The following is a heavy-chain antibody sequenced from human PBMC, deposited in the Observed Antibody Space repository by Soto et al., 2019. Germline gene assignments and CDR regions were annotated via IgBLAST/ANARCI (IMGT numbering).Heavy chain of an antibody. D-gene: IGHD2-15*01. Sequence: QVQLVQSGAEVKRPGASVKVSCKASGYTFTTYYMHWVRQAPGQGLGGWGIINPKGGSTTYAQKFQGRVTMTRDTSTSTVYLELSSLRSEDTAVYYCARAGYCSGGTCFHGNCDYWGQGTLVTVSA. V-gene: IGHV1-46*01. CDR1: GYTFTTYY. J-gene: IGHJ4*02. CDR3: ARAGYCSGGTCFHGNCDY. CDR2: INPKGGST.